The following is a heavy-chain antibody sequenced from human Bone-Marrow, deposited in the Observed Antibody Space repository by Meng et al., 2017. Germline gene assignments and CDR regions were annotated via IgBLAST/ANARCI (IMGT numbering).Heavy chain of an antibody. CDR1: GDTFSSYS. D-gene: IGHD6-19*01. J-gene: IGHJ3*02. CDR2: IIPIFGTA. CDR3: ARHAPGREVAASHDAFDI. Sequence: SVKVSCKASGDTFSSYSISWVRQAPGQGLEWMGGIIPIFGTAHYAQKFQGRVTITADESTSTAYMELSSLRSEDTAVYYCARHAPGREVAASHDAFDIWGQGTMVTVSS. V-gene: IGHV1-69*13.